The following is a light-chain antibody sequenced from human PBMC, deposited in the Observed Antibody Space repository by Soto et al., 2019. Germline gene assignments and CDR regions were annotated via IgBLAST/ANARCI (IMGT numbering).Light chain of an antibody. Sequence: EIVLPQSPGTLSLSPGERTTLSSRASQSVSAGYFAWYQHKPGQAPRLLIYGASNRVSGIPDRFSGSGSGTDFTLPSSRLEPEDFVVYYCQQYGSSPTFGEGTKVEI. CDR3: QQYGSSPT. CDR2: GAS. V-gene: IGKV3-20*01. J-gene: IGKJ1*01. CDR1: QSVSAGY.